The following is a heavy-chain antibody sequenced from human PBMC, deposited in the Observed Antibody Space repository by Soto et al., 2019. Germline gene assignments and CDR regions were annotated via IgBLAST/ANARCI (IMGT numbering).Heavy chain of an antibody. J-gene: IGHJ4*02. V-gene: IGHV4-61*01. CDR1: GVSVSSGSFY. D-gene: IGHD4-17*01. CDR2: GSYSGTT. CDR3: ARGATVTQYDY. Sequence: KPSETLSLTCTVSGVSVSSGSFYWAWIRQPPGEGLEWIGFGSYSGTTNYKPSLKSRVTISVDTSRSQISLKVSSLTAADTAVYYCARGATVTQYDYWGQGTLVTVSS.